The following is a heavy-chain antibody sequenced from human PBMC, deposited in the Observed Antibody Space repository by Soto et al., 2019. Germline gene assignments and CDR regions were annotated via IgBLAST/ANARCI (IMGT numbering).Heavy chain of an antibody. CDR1: GGSISSSSYY. Sequence: SETLSLTCTVSGGSISSSSYYWGWIRQPPGKGLEWIGSIYYSGGTYYNPSLKSRVTISVDTSKNQFSLKLSSVTAADTAVYYCAKQRGTYYDFWSGPAPNYYYYYGMDVWGQGTTVTVSS. CDR3: AKQRGTYYDFWSGPAPNYYYYYGMDV. V-gene: IGHV4-39*01. D-gene: IGHD3-3*01. J-gene: IGHJ6*02. CDR2: IYYSGGT.